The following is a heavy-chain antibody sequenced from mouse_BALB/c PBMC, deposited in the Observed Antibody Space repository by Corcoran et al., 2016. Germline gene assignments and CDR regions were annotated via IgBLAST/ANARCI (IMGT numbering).Heavy chain of an antibody. D-gene: IGHD1-1*02. CDR1: GYTFTSYV. V-gene: IGHV1S136*01. CDR3: AAGIGRFDY. Sequence: EVQLQQSGPELVKPGASVKMSCMASGYTFTSYVMHWVKQKPGQGLEWFGYINPYNDGNKYNEKFKGKATLTSDKSSSSAYLERSSLTSEDSAVYYCAAGIGRFDYWGQGTTLTVSS. J-gene: IGHJ2*01. CDR2: INPYNDGN.